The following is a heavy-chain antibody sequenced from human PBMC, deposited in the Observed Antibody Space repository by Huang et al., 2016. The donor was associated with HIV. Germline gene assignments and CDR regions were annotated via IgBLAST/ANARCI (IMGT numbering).Heavy chain of an antibody. V-gene: IGHV4-59*11. D-gene: IGHD3-3*01. CDR1: GGSISTHY. CDR3: ARDHHDFWRGYRRMYFFDH. CDR2: IDYRGST. Sequence: QVQLQESGPGLVKPSETLSLTCTVSGGSISTHYWSWIRQPPGKGLEWIGSIDYRGSTNYSPSLKSRVTILLDTSKHQFSLRVNSVTAADTAMYYCARDHHDFWRGYRRMYFFDHWGQGTLVTVSS. J-gene: IGHJ4*02.